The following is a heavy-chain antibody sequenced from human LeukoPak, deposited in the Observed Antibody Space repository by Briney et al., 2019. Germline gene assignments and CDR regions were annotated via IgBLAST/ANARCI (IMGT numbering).Heavy chain of an antibody. CDR3: GRHDSFIPF. D-gene: IGHD3-16*02. J-gene: IGHJ4*02. CDR1: GFTFSDYA. Sequence: GGSLRLSCAASGFTFSDYAMTWVRQAAGKGLEWVSSISDTGRRTYYTDSVRGRFTISRDDSKKAVYLEMSTLRVEDTAIYFCGRHDSFIPFWGQGTLVTVSS. CDR2: ISDTGRRT. V-gene: IGHV3-23*01.